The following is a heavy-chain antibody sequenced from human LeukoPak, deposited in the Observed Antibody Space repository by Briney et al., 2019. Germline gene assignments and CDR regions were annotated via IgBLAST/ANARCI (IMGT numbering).Heavy chain of an antibody. D-gene: IGHD1-26*01. J-gene: IGHJ5*02. CDR3: ARSGRGLATRFDP. Sequence: SETLSLTCAVYGGSFSDYYWGWIRQPPGKGLEWIGSMFHSGSTYYNPSLKSRVTISVDTSKNQFSLKLSSVTAADTAVYYCARSGRGLATRFDPWGQGILVTVSS. CDR1: GGSFSDYY. CDR2: MFHSGST. V-gene: IGHV4-34*12.